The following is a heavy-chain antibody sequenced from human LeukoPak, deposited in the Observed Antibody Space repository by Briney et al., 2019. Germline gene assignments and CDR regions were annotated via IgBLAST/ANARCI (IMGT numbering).Heavy chain of an antibody. D-gene: IGHD3-22*01. CDR2: ISWDGGST. J-gene: IGHJ4*02. CDR1: GFTFDDYA. V-gene: IGHV3-43D*03. Sequence: GGSLRLSCAASGFTFDDYAMHWVRQAPGKGLEWVSLISWDGGSTYYADSVKGRFTISRDNSKNSLYLQMNSLRAEDTALYYCAKDSGSSGYYSSFDDLGQGTLVTVSS. CDR3: AKDSGSSGYYSSFDD.